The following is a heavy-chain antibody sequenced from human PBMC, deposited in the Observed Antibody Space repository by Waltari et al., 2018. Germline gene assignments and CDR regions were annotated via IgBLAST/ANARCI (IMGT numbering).Heavy chain of an antibody. CDR2: IIPIFGTA. D-gene: IGHD2-15*01. V-gene: IGHV1-69*01. CDR3: ARGACSGGSCYHLFFDY. J-gene: IGHJ4*02. CDR1: GGTFRSYA. Sequence: QVQLVQSGAEVKKPGSSVTVSCKASGGTFRSYAIIWVRQAPGQGLEWMGGIIPIFGTANYAQKFQGRVTITADESTSTAYMELSSLRSEDTAVYYCARGACSGGSCYHLFFDYWGQGTLVTVSS.